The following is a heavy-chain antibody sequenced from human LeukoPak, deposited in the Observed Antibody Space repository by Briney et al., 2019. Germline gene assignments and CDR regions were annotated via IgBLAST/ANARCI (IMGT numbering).Heavy chain of an antibody. CDR3: ARGGRITMIVVVSGFDY. Sequence: PSETLSLTCTVSGGSISSSSYYWGWIRQPPGKGLEWIGSIYYSGSTYYNPSLKSRVTMSVDTSKNQFSLKLSSVTAADTAVYYCARGGRITMIVVVSGFDYWGQGTLVTVSS. D-gene: IGHD3-22*01. CDR2: IYYSGST. CDR1: GGSISSSSYY. J-gene: IGHJ4*02. V-gene: IGHV4-39*07.